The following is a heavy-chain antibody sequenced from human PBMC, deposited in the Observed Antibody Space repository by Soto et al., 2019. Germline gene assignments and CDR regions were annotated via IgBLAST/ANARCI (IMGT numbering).Heavy chain of an antibody. Sequence: PGGSLRLSCSASGFPFSTYAMNWVRQAPGKGLEWVSTISLSGDTTYYADSVRGRFAVSRDNSENTIYLQMNSLRAEDTAIYYCATRHLPYCSGGTCNPFDFWGQGTLVTVSS. CDR1: GFPFSTYA. D-gene: IGHD2-15*01. J-gene: IGHJ4*02. V-gene: IGHV3-23*01. CDR3: ATRHLPYCSGGTCNPFDF. CDR2: ISLSGDTT.